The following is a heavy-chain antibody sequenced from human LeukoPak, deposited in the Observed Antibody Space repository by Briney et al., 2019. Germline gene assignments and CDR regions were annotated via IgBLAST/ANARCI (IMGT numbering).Heavy chain of an antibody. CDR3: AHRPIGPFLIAACLYDAFDI. Sequence: SAPTLVNPTQTLTLTCTFSGFSLSTSGLGVGWIRQPPGKALEWLALIYWNDDKRYSPSLKSRLTITKDTSKNQVVLTMTNMDPVDTATYYCAHRPIGPFLIAACLYDAFDIWGQGTMVTVSS. V-gene: IGHV2-5*01. D-gene: IGHD6-6*01. J-gene: IGHJ3*02. CDR2: IYWNDDK. CDR1: GFSLSTSGLG.